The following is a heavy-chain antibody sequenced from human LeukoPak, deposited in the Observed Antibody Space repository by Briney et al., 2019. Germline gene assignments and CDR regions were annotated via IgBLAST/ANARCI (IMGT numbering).Heavy chain of an antibody. CDR3: ARQTILDF. D-gene: IGHD3-9*01. CDR1: GGSISSYY. J-gene: IGHJ4*02. Sequence: PSETLSLTCTVSGGSISSYYWSWIRQPPGKGLEWIGYIYYSGSTSYNPSLNSRVTMSVDTSKNQFSLKLSSVTAADTAVYYCARQTILDFWGQGTLVTVSS. CDR2: IYYSGST. V-gene: IGHV4-59*08.